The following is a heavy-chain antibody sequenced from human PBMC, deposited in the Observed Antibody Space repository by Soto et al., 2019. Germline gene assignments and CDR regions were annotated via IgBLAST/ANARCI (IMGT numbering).Heavy chain of an antibody. CDR2: INPNSGGT. CDR3: AGGRASYYYYYGMDV. V-gene: IGHV1-2*02. CDR1: RYTFTGYY. J-gene: IGHJ6*02. Sequence: QVQLVQSGAEVKKPGASVKVSCKASRYTFTGYYMHWVRQAPGQGLEWMGWINPNSGGTNYAQKFQGRVTMTRDTSISTAYMELSRLRSDDTAVYYCAGGRASYYYYYGMDVWGQGTTVTVSS. D-gene: IGHD3-16*01.